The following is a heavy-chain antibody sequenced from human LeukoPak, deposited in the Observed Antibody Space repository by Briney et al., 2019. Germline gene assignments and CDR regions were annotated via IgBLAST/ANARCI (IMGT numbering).Heavy chain of an antibody. J-gene: IGHJ4*02. Sequence: ASVKVSCKASGYTFTSYDINWVRQATGQGLEWMGWMNPNSGNTGYAQKFQGRVTMTRNTSISTAYMELSSLRSEDTAVYYCVTLGGGVPIAIVDYWGQGTLVTVSS. CDR3: VTLGGGVPIAIVDY. CDR1: GYTFTSYD. D-gene: IGHD3-16*01. CDR2: MNPNSGNT. V-gene: IGHV1-8*01.